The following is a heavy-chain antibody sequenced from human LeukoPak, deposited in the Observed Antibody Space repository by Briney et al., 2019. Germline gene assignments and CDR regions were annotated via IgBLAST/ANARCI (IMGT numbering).Heavy chain of an antibody. CDR3: ARDWDY. CDR1: GYTFTDYY. Sequence: ASVKVSCKASGYTFTDYYAHWVRQAPGQGLEWMGWITPDSGATNYAQKFQGRVTMTRDTSISTAYMELSRLSSDDTAMYYCARDWDYWGQGTLVTVSS. V-gene: IGHV1-2*02. CDR2: ITPDSGAT. J-gene: IGHJ4*02.